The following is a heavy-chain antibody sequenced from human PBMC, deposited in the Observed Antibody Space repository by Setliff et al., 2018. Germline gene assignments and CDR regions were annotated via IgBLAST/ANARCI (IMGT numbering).Heavy chain of an antibody. V-gene: IGHV4-61*02. CDR2: IYTSGST. J-gene: IGHJ3*02. CDR3: AREDWNGNAFDI. CDR1: GGSVSSGSYY. Sequence: TLSLTCTVSGGSVSSGSYYWSWIRQPAGKGLEWIGRIYTSGSTNYNPSLKRRVNMSADSSKNNLSLRLKYVTAADTAVYYCAREDWNGNAFDIWGPGTMVTVSS. D-gene: IGHD1-1*01.